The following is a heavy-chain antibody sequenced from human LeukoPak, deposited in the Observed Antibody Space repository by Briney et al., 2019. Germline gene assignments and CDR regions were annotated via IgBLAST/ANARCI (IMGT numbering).Heavy chain of an antibody. Sequence: GRSLRLSCAASGFAFTAYLIHWVRQPPGKGLEWVAVMSSDGNAIFYADSVRGRFTISGDNSKNTLYLQVNSLRVEDTAVYYCVREGEHFDYWGQGTLVTVSS. V-gene: IGHV3-30-3*01. CDR2: MSSDGNAI. D-gene: IGHD1/OR15-1a*01. CDR1: GFAFTAYL. CDR3: VREGEHFDY. J-gene: IGHJ4*02.